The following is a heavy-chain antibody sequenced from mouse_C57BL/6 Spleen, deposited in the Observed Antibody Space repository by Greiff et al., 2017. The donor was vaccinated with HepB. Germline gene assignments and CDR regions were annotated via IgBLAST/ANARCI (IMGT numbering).Heavy chain of an antibody. D-gene: IGHD2-4*01. CDR1: GFSLTSYG. CDR2: IWSDGST. CDR3: AISYYYDEAWFAY. V-gene: IGHV2-6*03. J-gene: IGHJ3*01. Sequence: QVQLKESGPGLVAPSQSLSITCTVSGFSLTSYGVHWVRQPPGKGLEWLVVIWSDGSTTYNSALKSRLSISKDNSKSQVFLKMNSLQTDDTAMYYCAISYYYDEAWFAYWGQGTLVTVSA.